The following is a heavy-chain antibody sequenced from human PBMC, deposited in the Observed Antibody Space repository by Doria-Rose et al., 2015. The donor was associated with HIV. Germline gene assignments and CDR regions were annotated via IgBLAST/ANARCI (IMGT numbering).Heavy chain of an antibody. J-gene: IGHJ6*03. Sequence: VQLVQSGGGLVQPGRSLRLSCVGSGFSFESYAMHWVRLAPGQGLEWDAGISWDSGAKGNADSVEGRFTISRDNAKKSVYLEMRSLRPEDTAFYYCAKAPIIGPKYYFYMDVWGKGTSVTVSS. CDR2: ISWDSGAK. V-gene: IGHV3-9*01. CDR3: AKAPIIGPKYYFYMDV. CDR1: GFSFESYA. D-gene: IGHD3-3*01.